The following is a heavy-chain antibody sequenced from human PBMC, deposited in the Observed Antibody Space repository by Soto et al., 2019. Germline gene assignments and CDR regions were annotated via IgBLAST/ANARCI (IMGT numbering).Heavy chain of an antibody. Sequence: QLQLQESGSGLVKPSQTLSLTCAVSGGSISSGGYSWSWIRQPPGKGLEWIGYIYHSGSTYYNPSLKSRVTISVDRSENQCPLKLSSVTAADTAVYYCARAGGLGAVAVDYWGQGTLVTVSS. CDR2: IYHSGST. V-gene: IGHV4-30-2*01. D-gene: IGHD6-19*01. CDR3: ARAGGLGAVAVDY. J-gene: IGHJ4*02. CDR1: GGSISSGGYS.